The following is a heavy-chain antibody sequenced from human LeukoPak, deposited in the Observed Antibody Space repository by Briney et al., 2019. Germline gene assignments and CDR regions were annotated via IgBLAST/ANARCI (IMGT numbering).Heavy chain of an antibody. J-gene: IGHJ4*02. CDR3: ARGSGWYEYYFDY. CDR1: GGSISSYY. CDR2: IYYSGST. Sequence: PSETLSLTCTVSGGSISSYYWSWIRQPPGKGLEWIGYIYYSGSTNYNPSLKSRVTISVDTSKNQFSLKLSSVTATDTAVYYCARGSGWYEYYFDYWGQGTLVTVSS. D-gene: IGHD6-19*01. V-gene: IGHV4-59*01.